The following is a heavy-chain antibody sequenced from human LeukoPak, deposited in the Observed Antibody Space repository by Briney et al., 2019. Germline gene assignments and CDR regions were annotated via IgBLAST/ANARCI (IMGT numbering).Heavy chain of an antibody. CDR1: GFTFSNYW. Sequence: PGGSLRLSCAASGFTFSNYWIHWVRQAPGKGLVWVSRINSDGSNTIYADSVKGRFTISRDNAKNTLYLQMNNLRAEDTAVYYCARVGSTTDYWGQGTPVTVSS. CDR2: INSDGSNT. V-gene: IGHV3-74*01. CDR3: ARVGSTTDY. J-gene: IGHJ4*02. D-gene: IGHD2/OR15-2a*01.